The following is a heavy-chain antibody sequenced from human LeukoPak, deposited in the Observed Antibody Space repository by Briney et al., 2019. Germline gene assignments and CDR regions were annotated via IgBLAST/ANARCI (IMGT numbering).Heavy chain of an antibody. CDR3: ARERDQEGVTNTHYFDY. J-gene: IGHJ4*02. Sequence: PSETMSLACTVSGGSISSYYWSWIRQPPGKGLGWIGYIYYSGSTNYNRSLKSRVTISVDTSKNQFSLKLSSVTAADTAVYYCARERDQEGVTNTHYFDYWGQGTLVTVSS. V-gene: IGHV4-59*01. CDR1: GGSISSYY. D-gene: IGHD5-18*01. CDR2: IYYSGST.